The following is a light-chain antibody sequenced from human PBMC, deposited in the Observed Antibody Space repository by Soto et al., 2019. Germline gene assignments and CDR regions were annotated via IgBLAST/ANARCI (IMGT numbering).Light chain of an antibody. CDR3: SSFTTCSTVV. CDR2: EVS. J-gene: IGLJ2*01. V-gene: IGLV2-14*01. Sequence: QSALTQPASVSGSPGQSITISCTGTSSDVGGYNYVSWYQQHPGKDPKLMIYEVSNRPSGVSNRFSGSKSGNTASLTISGLQPEDESDYYCSSFTTCSTVVFGGGTKVTVL. CDR1: SSDVGGYNY.